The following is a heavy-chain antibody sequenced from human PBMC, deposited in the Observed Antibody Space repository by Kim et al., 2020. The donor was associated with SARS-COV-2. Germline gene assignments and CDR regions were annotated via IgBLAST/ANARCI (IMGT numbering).Heavy chain of an antibody. CDR2: IYYSGST. V-gene: IGHV4-39*01. Sequence: SETLSLTCTVSGGSISSSSYYWGWIRQPPGKGLEWIGSIYYSGSTYYNPSLKSRVTISVDTSKNQFSLKLSSVTAADTAVYYCARHGNYYDSSGYRYFDYWGQGTLVTVSS. CDR1: GGSISSSSYY. CDR3: ARHGNYYDSSGYRYFDY. D-gene: IGHD3-22*01. J-gene: IGHJ4*02.